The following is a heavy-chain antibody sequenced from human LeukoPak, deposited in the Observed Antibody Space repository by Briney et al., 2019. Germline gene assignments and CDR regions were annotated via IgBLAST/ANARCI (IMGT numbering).Heavy chain of an antibody. V-gene: IGHV1-18*01. Sequence: ASVKVSCKASGYTFTSYGISWVRQAPGQGLEWMGWISAYNGNTNYAQKLQGRVTMTTDTSTSTAYMELRSLRSDDTAVYYCAREGGEWREATVTSAFDIWGQGTMVTVSS. CDR2: ISAYNGNT. CDR3: AREGGEWREATVTSAFDI. D-gene: IGHD4-17*01. CDR1: GYTFTSYG. J-gene: IGHJ3*02.